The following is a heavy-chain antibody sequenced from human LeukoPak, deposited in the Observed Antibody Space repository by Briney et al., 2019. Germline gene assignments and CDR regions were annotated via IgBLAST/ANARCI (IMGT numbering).Heavy chain of an antibody. CDR2: IYPGDSDT. CDR1: GYSFTSYW. Sequence: GESLQISCKGSGYSFTSYWIGWVRQMPGKGLEWMGIIYPGDSDTRYSPSFQGQVTISADKSISTAYLQWSSLKASDTAMYYCARREIGYCSSTSCYRGDHYFDYWGQGTLVTVSS. CDR3: ARREIGYCSSTSCYRGDHYFDY. V-gene: IGHV5-51*01. J-gene: IGHJ4*02. D-gene: IGHD2-2*01.